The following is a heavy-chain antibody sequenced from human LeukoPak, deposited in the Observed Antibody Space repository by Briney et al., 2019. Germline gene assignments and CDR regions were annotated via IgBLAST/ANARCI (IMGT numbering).Heavy chain of an antibody. CDR3: ARQNSFYPNRGYFDY. V-gene: IGHV4-39*01. D-gene: IGHD4-23*01. CDR1: GGSISSSSYY. Sequence: PSETLSLTCTVSGGSISSSSYYWGWIRQPPGKGLEWIGSIYYSGSTYYNPSLKSRVTISADTSKNQFSLKLSSVTAADTAVYYCARQNSFYPNRGYFDYWGQGTLVTVSS. CDR2: IYYSGST. J-gene: IGHJ4*02.